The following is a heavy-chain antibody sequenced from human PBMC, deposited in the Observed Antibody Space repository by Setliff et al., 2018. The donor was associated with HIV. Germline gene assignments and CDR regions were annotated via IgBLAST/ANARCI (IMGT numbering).Heavy chain of an antibody. V-gene: IGHV4-61*09. J-gene: IGHJ4*02. Sequence: SETLSLTCTVSGGSISSGSYYWSWIRQPAGKGLEGIGHIYTSGSTNYNPALKSRVTISADTSKNQFSLKLSSVTAADTAVYYRARGMLGELLWDYWGQGTLVTVSS. CDR2: IYTSGST. CDR3: ARGMLGELLWDY. CDR1: GGSISSGSYY. D-gene: IGHD1-26*01.